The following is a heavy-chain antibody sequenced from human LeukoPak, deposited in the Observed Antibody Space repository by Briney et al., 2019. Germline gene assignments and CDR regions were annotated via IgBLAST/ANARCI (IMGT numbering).Heavy chain of an antibody. Sequence: PGGSLRLSCADSGFTFSNNSMNWVRQEPGKGREWVSSISSSSSNIYYADSVKGRFTISRDNAKNSLYLQMNSLRAEDTAVYYCAREYVGPWYFVYWGEGALVTVSS. CDR3: AREYVGPWYFVY. V-gene: IGHV3-21*01. CDR1: GFTFSNNS. J-gene: IGHJ4*02. D-gene: IGHD1-26*01. CDR2: ISSSSSNI.